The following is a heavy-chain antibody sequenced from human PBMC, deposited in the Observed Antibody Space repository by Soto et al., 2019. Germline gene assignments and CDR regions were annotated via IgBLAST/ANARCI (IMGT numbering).Heavy chain of an antibody. CDR1: GGSVSSGSYY. Sequence: QVQLQESGPGLVKPSETLSLTCTVSGGSVSSGSYYWSWIRQPPGKGLEWIVYIYYSGSTNYNPSLKSRVTISVDTSKNQFSLKLSSVTAADTAVYYCASGSGSYNFDYWGQGTLVTVSS. CDR2: IYYSGST. D-gene: IGHD3-10*01. CDR3: ASGSGSYNFDY. J-gene: IGHJ4*02. V-gene: IGHV4-61*01.